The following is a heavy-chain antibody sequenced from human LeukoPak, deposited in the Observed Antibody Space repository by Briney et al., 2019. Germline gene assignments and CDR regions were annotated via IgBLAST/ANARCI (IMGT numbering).Heavy chain of an antibody. CDR2: INPNSGGT. CDR3: ARGKLAAPGRTGYNWFDP. D-gene: IGHD6-13*01. J-gene: IGHJ5*02. Sequence: ASVTVSCKASGYTFTGYYIHWVRQAPGQGLEWMGWINPNSGGTNYAQKFQGRVTMPRDTSITTAYMELSGLRSDDTAIYYCARGKLAAPGRTGYNWFDPWGQGTLVTVSS. V-gene: IGHV1-2*02. CDR1: GYTFTGYY.